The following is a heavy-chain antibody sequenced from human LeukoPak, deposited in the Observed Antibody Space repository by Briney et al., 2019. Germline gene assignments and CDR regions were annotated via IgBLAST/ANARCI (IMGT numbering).Heavy chain of an antibody. D-gene: IGHD6-19*01. Sequence: GGSLRLSCAASGFTFSSYEMNWVRQAPGKGLEWVSYISSGSTIYDADSVKGRFTISRDNAKNSLYLQMNSLRAEDTAVYYCARESIAVAGAPFDYWGQGTLVTVFS. CDR3: ARESIAVAGAPFDY. J-gene: IGHJ4*02. CDR2: ISSGSTI. V-gene: IGHV3-48*03. CDR1: GFTFSSYE.